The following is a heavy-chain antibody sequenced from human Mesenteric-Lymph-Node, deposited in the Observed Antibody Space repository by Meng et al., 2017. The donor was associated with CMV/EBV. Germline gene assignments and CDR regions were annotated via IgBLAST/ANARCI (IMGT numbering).Heavy chain of an antibody. J-gene: IGHJ5*02. Sequence: RQAPGKGLEWVARIWADGGKEFFGDFGKGRFTISRDNSKNTLYLQMNSLRAEDTAVYYCARGVSYYDFWSGPIQPPKEAEEKYNWFDPWGQGTLVTVSS. CDR2: IWADGGKE. D-gene: IGHD3-3*01. V-gene: IGHV3-33*01. CDR3: ARGVSYYDFWSGPIQPPKEAEEKYNWFDP.